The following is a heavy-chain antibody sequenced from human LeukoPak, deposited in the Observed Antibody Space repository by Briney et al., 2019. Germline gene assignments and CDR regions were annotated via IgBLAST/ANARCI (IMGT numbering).Heavy chain of an antibody. CDR1: GYTFTSYG. J-gene: IGHJ6*02. V-gene: IGHV1-18*01. Sequence: ASVKVSCKASGYTFTSYGISWVRQAPGQGLEWMGWISAYNGNTNYAQKLQGRVTMTTDTSTSTAYMELRSLRSEDTAVYYCASFRGAIPDYYYYGMDVWGQGTTVTVSS. D-gene: IGHD4/OR15-4a*01. CDR3: ASFRGAIPDYYYYGMDV. CDR2: ISAYNGNT.